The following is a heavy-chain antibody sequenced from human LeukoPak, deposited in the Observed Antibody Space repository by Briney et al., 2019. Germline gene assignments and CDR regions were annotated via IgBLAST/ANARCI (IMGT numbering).Heavy chain of an antibody. V-gene: IGHV3-48*01. CDR1: GFTFSSYS. Sequence: GGSLRLSCAASGFTFSSYSMNWVRQAPGKGLEWVSYISSSNSTIYYADSVKGRFTISRDNAKNSLYLQMNSLRAEDTAVYYCARGAAASDSWGQGTLVTVSS. CDR2: ISSSNSTI. CDR3: ARGAAASDS. J-gene: IGHJ4*02. D-gene: IGHD6-13*01.